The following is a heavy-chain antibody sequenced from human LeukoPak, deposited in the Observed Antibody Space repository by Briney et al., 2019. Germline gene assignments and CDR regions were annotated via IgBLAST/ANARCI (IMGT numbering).Heavy chain of an antibody. CDR2: INPNSGGT. D-gene: IGHD3-3*01. V-gene: IGHV1-2*02. J-gene: IGHJ4*02. Sequence: ASVKLSCKASGYTFTGYYMHWVRHAPGQGLEWMGWINPNSGGTNYAQKFQGRVTMTRDTSISTAYMELSRLRSDDTAVYYCARALRPQYDFWSGPYIDYWGQGTLVTVSS. CDR1: GYTFTGYY. CDR3: ARALRPQYDFWSGPYIDY.